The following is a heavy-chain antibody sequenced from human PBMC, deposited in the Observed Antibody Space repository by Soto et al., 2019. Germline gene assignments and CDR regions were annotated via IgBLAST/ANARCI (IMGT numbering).Heavy chain of an antibody. CDR3: AGRQNYSSSSYSKGLTFDP. CDR2: ISYDGSNK. V-gene: IGHV3-30-3*01. J-gene: IGHJ5*02. D-gene: IGHD6-13*01. CDR1: GFTFSSYA. Sequence: GGSLRLSCAASGFTFSSYAMHWVRQAPGKGLEWVAVISYDGSNKYYADSVKGRFTISRDNSKNTLYLQMNSLRAEDTAVYYCAGRQNYSSSSYSKGLTFDPWGQGTLVTVSS.